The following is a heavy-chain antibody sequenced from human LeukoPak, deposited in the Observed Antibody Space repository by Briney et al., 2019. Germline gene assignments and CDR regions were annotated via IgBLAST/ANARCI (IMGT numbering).Heavy chain of an antibody. J-gene: IGHJ4*02. D-gene: IGHD6-6*01. CDR1: GGSISSSSYY. CDR2: IYYSGST. Sequence: SETLSLTCTVSGGSISSSSYYWGWIRQPPGKGLEWIGSIYYSGSTYYNPSLKSRVTISVDTSKNQFSLKLSSVTAADTAVCYCARHALKSSSPFDYWGQGTLVTVSS. V-gene: IGHV4-39*01. CDR3: ARHALKSSSPFDY.